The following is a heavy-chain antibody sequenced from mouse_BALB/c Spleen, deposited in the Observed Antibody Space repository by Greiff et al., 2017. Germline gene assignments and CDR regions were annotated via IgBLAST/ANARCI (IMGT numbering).Heavy chain of an antibody. J-gene: IGHJ2*01. V-gene: IGHV1S137*01. CDR2: ISTYYGDA. CDR1: GYTFTDYA. D-gene: IGHD2-2*01. CDR3: AREGDYGYEFDY. Sequence: QVQLQQSGAELVRPGVSVKISCKGSGYTFTDYAMHWVKQSHAKSLEWIGVISTYYGDASYNQKFKGKATMTVDKSSSTAYMELARLTSEDSAIYYCAREGDYGYEFDYWGQGTTLTVSS.